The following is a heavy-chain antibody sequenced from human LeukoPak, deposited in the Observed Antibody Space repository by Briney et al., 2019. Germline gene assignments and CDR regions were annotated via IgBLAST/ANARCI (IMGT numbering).Heavy chain of an antibody. CDR2: INHSGST. Sequence: SGTLSLTCAVSGGSISSSDWWSWVRQPPGKGLEWIGEINHSGSTNYNPSLKSRVTISVDTSKNQFSLKLSSVTAADTAVYYCARRLWEQWLPGWWFDPWGQGTLVTVSS. D-gene: IGHD6-19*01. V-gene: IGHV4-4*02. CDR3: ARRLWEQWLPGWWFDP. CDR1: GGSISSSDW. J-gene: IGHJ5*02.